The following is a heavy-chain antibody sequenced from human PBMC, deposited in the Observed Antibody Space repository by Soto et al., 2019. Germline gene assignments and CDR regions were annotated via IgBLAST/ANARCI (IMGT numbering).Heavy chain of an antibody. V-gene: IGHV3-23*01. CDR3: AKDTIFGVVAWNYYYGMDV. D-gene: IGHD3-3*01. Sequence: EVQLLESGGGLVQPGGSLRLSCTASEFTFSNYAMSWVRQAPGKGLEWVSAISGSGGSTYYADSVKGRFTISRDNSKNTLYLQMNSLRAEDTAVYYCAKDTIFGVVAWNYYYGMDVWGQGTTVTVSS. CDR1: EFTFSNYA. CDR2: ISGSGGST. J-gene: IGHJ6*02.